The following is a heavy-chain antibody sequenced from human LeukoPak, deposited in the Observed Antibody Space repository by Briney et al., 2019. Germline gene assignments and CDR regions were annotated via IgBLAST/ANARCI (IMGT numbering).Heavy chain of an antibody. CDR3: AKDRNGYSSTFDY. V-gene: IGHV3-30*02. Sequence: PGGSLRLSCAASGFTLSSYGMHWIRQAPDKRPEWVAFIRYDGSNKNYADSVKGRFTISRDNSKNTLFLQMNSLRPEDTAVYYCAKDRNGYSSTFDYWGQGTLVTVSS. CDR2: IRYDGSNK. D-gene: IGHD5-18*01. CDR1: GFTLSSYG. J-gene: IGHJ4*02.